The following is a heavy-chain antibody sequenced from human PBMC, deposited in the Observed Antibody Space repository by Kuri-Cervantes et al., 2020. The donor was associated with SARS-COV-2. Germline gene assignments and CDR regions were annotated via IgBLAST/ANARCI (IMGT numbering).Heavy chain of an antibody. D-gene: IGHD1-1*01. J-gene: IGHJ4*02. V-gene: IGHV3-74*01. CDR2: INPDGSYT. CDR1: GFTFSGHW. Sequence: LSLTCAASGFTFSGHWIHWVRQAPGKGPVWVSRINPDGSYTNNADSVKGRLTLSRDNAKNMLFLQMNSLRAEDTAVYYCVRDGDHWNFDYWGQGTLVTVSS. CDR3: VRDGDHWNFDY.